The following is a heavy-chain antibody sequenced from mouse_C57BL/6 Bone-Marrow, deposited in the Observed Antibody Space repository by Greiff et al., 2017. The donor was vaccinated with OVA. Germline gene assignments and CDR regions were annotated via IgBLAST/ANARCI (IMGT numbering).Heavy chain of an antibody. Sequence: EVKLVESGGGLVKPGGSLKLSCAASGFTFSDYGMHWVRQAPEKGLEWVAYISSGSSTIYYADTVKGRFTISRDNAKNTLFLQMTSLRSEDTAMYYCARRWLLGGNFDVWGTGTTVTVSS. CDR1: GFTFSDYG. CDR3: ARRWLLGGNFDV. D-gene: IGHD2-3*01. V-gene: IGHV5-17*01. CDR2: ISSGSSTI. J-gene: IGHJ1*03.